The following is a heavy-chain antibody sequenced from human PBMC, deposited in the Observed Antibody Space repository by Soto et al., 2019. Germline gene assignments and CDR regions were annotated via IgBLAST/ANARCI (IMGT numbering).Heavy chain of an antibody. CDR3: ARDRSVGATTNYYFDY. J-gene: IGHJ4*02. D-gene: IGHD1-26*01. V-gene: IGHV3-48*02. CDR2: ISSSSSTI. Sequence: GSLRLSCAASGFTFSSYSMNWVRQAPGKGLEWASYISSSSSTIYYADSVKGRFTISRDNAKNSLYLQMNSLRDEDTAVYYCARDRSVGATTNYYFDYWGQGTLVTVSS. CDR1: GFTFSSYS.